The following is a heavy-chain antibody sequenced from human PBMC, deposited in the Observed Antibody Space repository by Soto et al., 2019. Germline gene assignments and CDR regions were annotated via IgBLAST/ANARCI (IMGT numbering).Heavy chain of an antibody. Sequence: QVQLVESGGGVVQPGRSLRLSCAASGFTFSSYAMHWVRQAPGKGLERVAVISYDGSNKYYADSVKGRFTISRDNSKTLYLQMNSLRAEDTAVYYCVRDKSPYSSGWHNRHFDYGGQGTLVTVSS. CDR1: GFTFSSYA. V-gene: IGHV3-30-3*01. J-gene: IGHJ4*02. CDR3: VRDKSPYSSGWHNRHFDY. CDR2: ISYDGSNK. D-gene: IGHD6-19*01.